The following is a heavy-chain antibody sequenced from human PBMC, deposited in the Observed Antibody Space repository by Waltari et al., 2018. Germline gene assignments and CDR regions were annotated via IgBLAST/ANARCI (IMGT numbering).Heavy chain of an antibody. CDR2: IGGSGTST. J-gene: IGHJ4*02. V-gene: IGHV3-23*01. Sequence: EVQLLESGGGLVQPGGSLRLSCAASGFPFSTSVISWVRQAPGKELEWVSSIGGSGTSTQYAGSVKGRFIISRDNSKTTLYLQMNSLRGEDTAVYYCAKAKDGRVRSGPPRDSWGQGTLVTVSS. CDR1: GFPFSTSV. D-gene: IGHD3-3*01. CDR3: AKAKDGRVRSGPPRDS.